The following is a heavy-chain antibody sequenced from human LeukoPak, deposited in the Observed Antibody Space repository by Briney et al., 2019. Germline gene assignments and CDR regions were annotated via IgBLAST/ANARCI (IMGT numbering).Heavy chain of an antibody. D-gene: IGHD1-26*01. CDR2: INTYNSNT. CDR3: DRGWENDY. V-gene: IGHV1-18*01. J-gene: IGHJ4*02. Sequence: GASVKVSCKASGYTFNSYGITWVRQAPGQGLEWMGWINTYNSNTNYAQKLQGRVTMTRDPFTSTVYMELRSLRSDDTAAYYCDRGWENDYWGQGSLVTVSS. CDR1: GYTFNSYG.